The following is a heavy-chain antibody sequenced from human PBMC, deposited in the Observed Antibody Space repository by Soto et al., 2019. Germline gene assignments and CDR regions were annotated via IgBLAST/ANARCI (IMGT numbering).Heavy chain of an antibody. CDR2: ISYDGNNK. CDR1: GFTFSSYG. J-gene: IGHJ3*02. D-gene: IGHD3-3*01. V-gene: IGHV3-30*18. Sequence: GGSLRLSCAASGFTFSSYGMHWVRQAPGKGLEWVAVISYDGNNKYYADSVKGRFTISRDNSKNTVYLQMNSLRAEDTAVYYCAKGIRFLEWGDAFDIWGQGTMVTVSS. CDR3: AKGIRFLEWGDAFDI.